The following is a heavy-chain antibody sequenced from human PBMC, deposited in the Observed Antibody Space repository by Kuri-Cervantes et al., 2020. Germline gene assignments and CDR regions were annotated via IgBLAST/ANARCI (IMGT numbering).Heavy chain of an antibody. CDR1: GGSVSNYNYY. Sequence: ESLKISCTVSGGSVSNYNYYWSWIRQFPGKGLEWIGYIYNSGSTLYNPSLKSRVTISMDTSKNQFSLRLTSVTTADTAVYYCARPNNGDYAFDIWGQGTMVTVSS. D-gene: IGHD4-17*01. J-gene: IGHJ3*02. CDR3: ARPNNGDYAFDI. V-gene: IGHV4-61*01. CDR2: IYNSGST.